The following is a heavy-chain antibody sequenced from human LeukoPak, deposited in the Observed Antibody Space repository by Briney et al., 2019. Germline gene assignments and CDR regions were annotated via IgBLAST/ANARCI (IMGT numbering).Heavy chain of an antibody. D-gene: IGHD2-2*01. CDR1: GGSISSSSYY. V-gene: IGHV4-39*07. CDR2: INHSGST. J-gene: IGHJ4*02. Sequence: PSETLSLTCTVSGGSISSSSYYWGWIRQPPGKGLEWIGEINHSGSTNYNPSLKSRVTISVDTSKNQFSLKLSSVTAADTAVYYCARGPLLALYCSSTSCYRPAFDYWGQGTLVTVSS. CDR3: ARGPLLALYCSSTSCYRPAFDY.